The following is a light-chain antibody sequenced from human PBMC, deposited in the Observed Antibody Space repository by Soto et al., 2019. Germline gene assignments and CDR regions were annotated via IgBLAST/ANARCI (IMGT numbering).Light chain of an antibody. J-gene: IGKJ3*01. CDR2: GTS. CDR1: QSVSGYY. Sequence: EVVLTQSPGTLSLSPGERATLSCRTSQSVSGYYLTWYQHKPGQAPRLLIYGTSTRATGVPDRFSGSGSGTDFTLTISRLEPEDFAVYYGQHYGGSPPFTFGPGTKVD. V-gene: IGKV3-20*01. CDR3: QHYGGSPPFT.